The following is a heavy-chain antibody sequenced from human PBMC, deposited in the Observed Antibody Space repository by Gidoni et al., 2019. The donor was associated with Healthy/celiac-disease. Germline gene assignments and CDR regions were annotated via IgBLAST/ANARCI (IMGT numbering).Heavy chain of an antibody. J-gene: IGHJ6*02. CDR3: AGSSGRRGLGQMDV. V-gene: IGHV3-21*01. CDR1: GFPFSSYS. CDR2: ISSSSSYI. D-gene: IGHD6-19*01. Sequence: EVQLVESGGGLVKPGGSLSLSCAASGFPFSSYSMNWVRPAPGKGLEWVSSISSSSSYIYYADSVKGRFTISRDNAKNSLYLQMNSLRAEDTAVYYCAGSSGRRGLGQMDVWGQGTTVTVSS.